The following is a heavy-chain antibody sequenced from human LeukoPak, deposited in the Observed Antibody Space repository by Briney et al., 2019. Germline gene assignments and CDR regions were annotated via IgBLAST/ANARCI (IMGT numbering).Heavy chain of an antibody. CDR2: IYYSGST. CDR1: GGSISSSSYS. J-gene: IGHJ4*02. CDR3: ASRAKGTEDY. Sequence: PSETLSLTCTVSGGSISSSSYSWGWIRQPPGKGLEWIGSIYYSGSTYYNPSLKSRVTISVDTSKNQFSLKLSSVTAADTAVYYCASRAKGTEDYWGQGTLVTVSS. D-gene: IGHD3-10*01. V-gene: IGHV4-39*01.